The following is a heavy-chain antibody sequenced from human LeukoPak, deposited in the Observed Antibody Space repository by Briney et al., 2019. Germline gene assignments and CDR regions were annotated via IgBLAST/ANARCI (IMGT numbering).Heavy chain of an antibody. J-gene: IGHJ4*02. Sequence: GGSLRLSCAASGFSFNGDWMNWVRQAPGRGLEWVANIKPDVSQTYYGESVKGRFSISRDNAKKLLFLQMNSLRAEDTAVYYCVRDGPAFLDFDYWGQGTLVTVSS. CDR3: VRDGPAFLDFDY. CDR2: IKPDVSQT. D-gene: IGHD2-2*01. CDR1: GFSFNGDW. V-gene: IGHV3-7*01.